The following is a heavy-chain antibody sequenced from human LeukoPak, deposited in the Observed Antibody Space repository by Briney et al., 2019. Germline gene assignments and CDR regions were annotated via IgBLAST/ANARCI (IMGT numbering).Heavy chain of an antibody. J-gene: IGHJ4*02. Sequence: GGSLRLSCASSGFSFSNYAMGWVRQAPGKGLEWVSLIIASSGSTFYADSVKGRFTISRDNSKNTLYLQMNSLRAEDTAVYYCAKSGLGLWLPHFDYWGQGTLVTVSS. V-gene: IGHV3-23*01. CDR2: IIASSGST. CDR1: GFSFSNYA. CDR3: AKSGLGLWLPHFDY. D-gene: IGHD3-10*01.